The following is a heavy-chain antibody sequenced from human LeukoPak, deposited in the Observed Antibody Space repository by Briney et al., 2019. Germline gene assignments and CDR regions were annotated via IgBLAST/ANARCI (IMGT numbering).Heavy chain of an antibody. CDR1: GGSFSGYY. D-gene: IGHD2-15*01. Sequence: SETLSLTCAVYGGSFSGYYWSWIRQPPGKGLEWIGEINHSGSTNYNPSLKSRVTISVDTSKNQFSLKLSSVTAADTAVYYCARGVVVITRNNWFDPWGQGNLVTVFS. V-gene: IGHV4-34*01. CDR2: INHSGST. J-gene: IGHJ5*02. CDR3: ARGVVVITRNNWFDP.